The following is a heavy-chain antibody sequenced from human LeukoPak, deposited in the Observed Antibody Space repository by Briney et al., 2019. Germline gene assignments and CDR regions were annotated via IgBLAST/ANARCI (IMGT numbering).Heavy chain of an antibody. D-gene: IGHD2/OR15-2a*01. CDR2: ISGYNGNA. CDR1: GYTFTSYG. Sequence: ASVKVSCKASGYTFTSYGISWVRQAPGQGLEWMGWISGYNGNATYAQKVQGRVTTTTDTSTSTAHMELRSLRSDDTAVYYCARDKGRWGGRYFPNWFGPWGQGTQVTVSS. CDR3: ARDKGRWGGRYFPNWFGP. J-gene: IGHJ5*02. V-gene: IGHV1-18*01.